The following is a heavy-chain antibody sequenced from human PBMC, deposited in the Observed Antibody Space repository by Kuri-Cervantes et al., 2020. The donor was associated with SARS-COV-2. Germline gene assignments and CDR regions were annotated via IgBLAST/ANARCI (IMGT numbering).Heavy chain of an antibody. CDR3: AIDVGAS. CDR1: GGSISSYY. Sequence: GSLRLSCTVSGGSISSYYWSCIRQLDGKGLEWIGRIYTSGSTNYNPSLKSRVTMSVDTSKTQFSLKLGSVTAADTAVYYCAIDVGASWGQGTLVTVSS. D-gene: IGHD1-26*01. CDR2: IYTSGST. V-gene: IGHV4-4*07. J-gene: IGHJ4*02.